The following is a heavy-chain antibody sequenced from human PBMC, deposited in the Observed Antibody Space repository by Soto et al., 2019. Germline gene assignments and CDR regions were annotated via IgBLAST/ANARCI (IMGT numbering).Heavy chain of an antibody. CDR1: GYNFIGYY. Sequence: QVQLVQSGAEVKKPGASVKVSCKASGYNFIGYYIHWVRQAPGQGLQWMGWIDPNNGDTDSAQKFQGRITMTRDTPISTVYMDLSSLRIDDTAIYYCARLRGQFYYGMDVWGQGTTVAVSS. D-gene: IGHD6-19*01. J-gene: IGHJ6*02. V-gene: IGHV1-2*02. CDR2: IDPNNGDT. CDR3: ARLRGQFYYGMDV.